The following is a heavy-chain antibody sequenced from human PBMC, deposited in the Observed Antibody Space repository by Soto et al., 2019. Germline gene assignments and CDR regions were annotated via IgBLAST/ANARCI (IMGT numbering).Heavy chain of an antibody. CDR1: GGSFSGYY. D-gene: IGHD3-10*01. J-gene: IGHJ5*02. CDR3: ARGPLYYGSGSDFWFDP. Sequence: QVQLQQWGAGLLKPSETLSLTCAVYGGSFSGYYWSWIRQPPGKGLEWIGEINHSGSTNYNPSLKSRVTISVDTSKNQFAQKLSSVTAADTAVYYCARGPLYYGSGSDFWFDPWGQGTLVTVSS. CDR2: INHSGST. V-gene: IGHV4-34*01.